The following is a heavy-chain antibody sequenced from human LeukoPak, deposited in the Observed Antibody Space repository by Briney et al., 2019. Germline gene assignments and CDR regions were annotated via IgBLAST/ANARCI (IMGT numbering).Heavy chain of an antibody. J-gene: IGHJ5*02. D-gene: IGHD3-3*01. CDR2: IKQDGSEK. Sequence: PGGSLRLSCAASGFTFSSYWMSWVRQAPGKGLEWVANIKQDGSEKYYVDSVKGRFTISRDNSKNTLFLQMNSLRTDDTAVYYCGREQSAYYVHAFDPWGQGTLVTVSS. CDR1: GFTFSSYW. V-gene: IGHV3-7*01. CDR3: GREQSAYYVHAFDP.